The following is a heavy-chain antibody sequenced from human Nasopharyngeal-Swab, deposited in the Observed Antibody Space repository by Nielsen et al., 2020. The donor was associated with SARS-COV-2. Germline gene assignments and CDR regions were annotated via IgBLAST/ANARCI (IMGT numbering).Heavy chain of an antibody. V-gene: IGHV4-39*07. D-gene: IGHD6-19*01. Sequence: WIRQPPGKGLARIGLTYSTGSTYYNPLLRSRVTISVDTYKNQFSLRLTSVTAEDTAVYYCAREERGYSSGWYSSWFDPWGQGTLVTVSS. CDR2: TYSTGST. CDR3: AREERGYSSGWYSSWFDP. J-gene: IGHJ5*02.